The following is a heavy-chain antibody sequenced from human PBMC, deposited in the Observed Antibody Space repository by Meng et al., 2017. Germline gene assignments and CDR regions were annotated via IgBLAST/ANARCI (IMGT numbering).Heavy chain of an antibody. D-gene: IGHD1-26*01. CDR1: GGTFSSYA. J-gene: IGHJ4*02. CDR2: IIPIFGTA. Sequence: SVKVSCKASGGTFSSYAISWVRQAPGQGLEWMGGIIPIFGTANYAQKFQGRVTITTDESTSTAYIELSSLRSEDTAVYYCARGIVGATKGFDYWGQGTLVTVSS. CDR3: ARGIVGATKGFDY. V-gene: IGHV1-69*05.